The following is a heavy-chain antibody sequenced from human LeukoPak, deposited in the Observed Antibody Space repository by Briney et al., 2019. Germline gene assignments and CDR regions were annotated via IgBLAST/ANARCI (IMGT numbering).Heavy chain of an antibody. CDR3: ARSVEMATRSFDC. V-gene: IGHV4-4*07. CDR2: IYTSGST. D-gene: IGHD5-24*01. CDR1: GGSISSYY. Sequence: PSETLSFTCTVSGGSISSYYWSWIRQPAGKGLEWIGRIYTSGSTNYSPSLKSRVTMSVDTSKNQFSLKLSSVTAADTAVYYCARSVEMATRSFDCWGQGTLVTVSS. J-gene: IGHJ4*02.